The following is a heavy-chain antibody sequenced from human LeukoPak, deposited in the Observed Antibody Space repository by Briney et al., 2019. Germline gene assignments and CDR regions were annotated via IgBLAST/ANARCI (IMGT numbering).Heavy chain of an antibody. D-gene: IGHD3-10*01. V-gene: IGHV4-39*07. J-gene: IGHJ3*02. CDR1: GGSISSSSYY. Sequence: SETLSLTCTVSGGSISSSSYYWGWIRQPPGKGLEWIGSIYYSGSTYYNPSLKSRVTISVDTSKNQFSLKLSSVTAADTAVYYCARDPDYYGSGSYGTGPPGAFDIWGQGTMVTVSS. CDR2: IYYSGST. CDR3: ARDPDYYGSGSYGTGPPGAFDI.